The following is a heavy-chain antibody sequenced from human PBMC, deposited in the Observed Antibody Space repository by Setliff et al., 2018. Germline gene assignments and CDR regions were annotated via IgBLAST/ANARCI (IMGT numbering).Heavy chain of an antibody. CDR3: ARDLNRWFGEFAFDI. J-gene: IGHJ3*02. CDR2: INNYNFNT. CDR1: GFTFTDYG. V-gene: IGHV1-18*01. Sequence: ASVKVSCKSSGFTFTDYGITWVRQVPGQGLEWMGWINNYNFNTQYAQKFQGRVTVTTDTSTTTAYMELSRLRSDDTAVYYCARDLNRWFGEFAFDIWGQGTMVTVSS. D-gene: IGHD3-10*01.